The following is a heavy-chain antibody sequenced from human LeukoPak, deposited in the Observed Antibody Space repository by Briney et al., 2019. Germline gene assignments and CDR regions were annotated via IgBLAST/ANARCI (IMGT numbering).Heavy chain of an antibody. V-gene: IGHV3-30*04. D-gene: IGHD1-26*01. CDR1: GFTFSSYA. CDR2: ISYDGSNK. J-gene: IGHJ4*02. CDR3: ARDRGAEGCFDY. Sequence: TGGSLRLSCAASGFTFSSYAMHWVRQAPGKGLEWVAVISYDGSNKYYADSVKGRFTISRDNSKSTLYLQMNSLRAEDTAVYYCARDRGAEGCFDYWGQGTLVTVSS.